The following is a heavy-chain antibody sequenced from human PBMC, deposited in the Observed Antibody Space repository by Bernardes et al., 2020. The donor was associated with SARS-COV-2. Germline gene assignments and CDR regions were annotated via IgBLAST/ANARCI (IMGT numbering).Heavy chain of an antibody. V-gene: IGHV4-39*01. D-gene: IGHD3-22*01. CDR3: ARQGDYYDSSGAKFDY. CDR1: GGSISSSSYY. J-gene: IGHJ4*02. Sequence: SETLSLTCTVSGGSISSSSYYWGWIRQPPGKGLEWIGSIYYSGSTYYNPSLKSRVTISVDTSKNQFPLKLSSVTAADTAVYYCARQGDYYDSSGAKFDYWGQGTLVTVSS. CDR2: IYYSGST.